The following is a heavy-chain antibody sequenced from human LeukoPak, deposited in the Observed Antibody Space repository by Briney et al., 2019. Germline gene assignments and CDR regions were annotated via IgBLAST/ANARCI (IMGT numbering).Heavy chain of an antibody. CDR3: ARLAAVAGTGDY. J-gene: IGHJ4*02. CDR1: GYTFTSYD. V-gene: IGHV1-8*03. Sequence: ASVKVSCKASGYTFTSYDINWVRQATGQGLERMGWMNPNSGNTGYAQKFQGRVTITRNTSISTAYMELSSLRSEDTAVYYCARLAAVAGTGDYWGQGTLVTVSS. D-gene: IGHD6-19*01. CDR2: MNPNSGNT.